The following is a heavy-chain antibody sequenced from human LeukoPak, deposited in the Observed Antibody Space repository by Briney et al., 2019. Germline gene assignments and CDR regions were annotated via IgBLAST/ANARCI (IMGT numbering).Heavy chain of an antibody. J-gene: IGHJ4*02. CDR2: VNTVSSHI. Sequence: GGSLTLLCAASRFTFSDYSVNWVRQAPGKGLEWVASVNTVSSHIYYADSMRGRFTISRDNAKNSLFLQMTSLRAEDTAVYYCARLRRNSDRSDFFYYYDHWGQGTLVTVSS. CDR1: RFTFSDYS. D-gene: IGHD3-22*01. V-gene: IGHV3-21*01. CDR3: ARLRRNSDRSDFFYYYDH.